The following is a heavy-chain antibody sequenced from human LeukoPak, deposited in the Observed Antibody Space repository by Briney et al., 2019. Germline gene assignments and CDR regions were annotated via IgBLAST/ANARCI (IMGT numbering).Heavy chain of an antibody. D-gene: IGHD1-7*01. CDR1: GYTFTSYG. CDR3: ATIKPGTFWFDP. J-gene: IGHJ5*02. V-gene: IGHV1-18*01. Sequence: ASVKVSCKASGYTFTSYGISWVRQAPGQGLEWMGWISAYNGNTIYAQKFQGRVTMTEDTSTDTAYMELSSLRSEDTAVYYCATIKPGTFWFDPWGQGTLVTVSS. CDR2: ISAYNGNT.